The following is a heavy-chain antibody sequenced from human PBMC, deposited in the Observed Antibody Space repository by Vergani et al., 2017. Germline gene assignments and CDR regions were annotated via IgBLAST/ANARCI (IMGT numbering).Heavy chain of an antibody. Sequence: QVQLQQWGAGVVTPSGTLSLTCAVFGESFSSFYWSWIRQPPGKGLEWIGEINNDGHTNYNPSLESRVTVSRDTAKNQFSLNLMSVTAADTAVYYCATIGYRRWGYYLDFWGQGILVTVSS. D-gene: IGHD2-2*02. J-gene: IGHJ4*02. CDR3: ATIGYRRWGYYLDF. V-gene: IGHV4-34*02. CDR2: INNDGHT. CDR1: GESFSSFY.